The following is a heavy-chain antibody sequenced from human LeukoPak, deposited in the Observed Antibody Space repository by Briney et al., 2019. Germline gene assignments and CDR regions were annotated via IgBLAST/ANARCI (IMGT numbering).Heavy chain of an antibody. CDR1: GFTFSRYG. CDR3: AKRMSGSYYPEY. CDR2: ISYDGSNK. V-gene: IGHV3-30*18. D-gene: IGHD1-26*01. Sequence: GGSLRLSCAASGFTFSRYGMHWVRQAPGKGVQWGAVISYDGSNKYYADSVKGRFTISRDNSENTLYLQMNSLTAEDTAVYYCAKRMSGSYYPEYWGQGTLVTVSS. J-gene: IGHJ4*02.